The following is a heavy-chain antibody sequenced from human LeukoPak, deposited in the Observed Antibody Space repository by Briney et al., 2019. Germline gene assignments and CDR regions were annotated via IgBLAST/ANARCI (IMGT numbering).Heavy chain of an antibody. V-gene: IGHV3-49*04. CDR2: IRNKAYGGTT. D-gene: IGHD2-15*01. J-gene: IGHJ4*02. CDR3: TRGPRYCSGGSCFLNY. Sequence: GGSLRLSCTASGFTFGDYAMSWVRQAPGKGLEWVGFIRNKAYGGTTEYAASVKGRFTISRDDSKSIAYLQMNSLKTEDTAVYYCTRGPRYCSGGSCFLNYWGQGTLVTVSS. CDR1: GFTFGDYA.